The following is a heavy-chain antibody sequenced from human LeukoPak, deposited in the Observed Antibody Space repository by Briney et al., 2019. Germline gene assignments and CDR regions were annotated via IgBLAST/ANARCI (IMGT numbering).Heavy chain of an antibody. CDR2: VYPDDSDT. V-gene: IGHV5-51*01. CDR3: ARHDEQIDY. D-gene: IGHD1/OR15-1a*01. J-gene: IGHJ4*02. Sequence: PGESLKISCKVSGYNFDTNWIGWVRQMPGKGLEGVGIVYPDDSDTRYNPSFQDHVTVSADKSITTAYLQWSSLKASDTAMYYCARHDEQIDYWGQGTLVTVSS. CDR1: GYNFDTNW.